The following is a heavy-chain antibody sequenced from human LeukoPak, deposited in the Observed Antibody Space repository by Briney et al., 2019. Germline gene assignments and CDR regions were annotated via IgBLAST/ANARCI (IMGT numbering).Heavy chain of an antibody. CDR2: IDDGGNT. CDR3: ARFSRITWGDWGDAFDV. Sequence: SETLSLMCSVYGGSFSDYFWSWIRQPPGKGLEWIGEIDDGGNTNYNPSLMSRVIVAMEKSKKQFSLVMRSVTAADTAVYYCARFSRITWGDWGDAFDVWGQAAAVIVSS. CDR1: GGSFSDYF. V-gene: IGHV4-34*01. D-gene: IGHD2-21*02. J-gene: IGHJ3*01.